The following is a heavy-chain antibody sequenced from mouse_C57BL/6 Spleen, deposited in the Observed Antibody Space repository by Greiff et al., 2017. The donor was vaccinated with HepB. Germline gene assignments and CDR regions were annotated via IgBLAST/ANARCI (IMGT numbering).Heavy chain of an antibody. CDR1: GFTFSSYA. CDR2: ISDGGSYT. CDR3: ARDGYDGYYGAMDY. V-gene: IGHV5-4*01. D-gene: IGHD2-3*01. J-gene: IGHJ4*01. Sequence: EVKLMESGGGLVKPGGSLKLSCAASGFTFSSYAMSWVRQTPEKRLEWVATISDGGSYTYYPDNVKGRFTISRDNAKNNLYLQMSHLKSEDTAMYYCARDGYDGYYGAMDYWGQGTSVTVSS.